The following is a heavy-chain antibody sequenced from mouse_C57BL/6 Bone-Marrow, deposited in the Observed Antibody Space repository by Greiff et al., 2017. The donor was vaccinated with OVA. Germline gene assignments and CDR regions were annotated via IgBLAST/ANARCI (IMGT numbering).Heavy chain of an antibody. CDR2: IDPEDGET. CDR1: GFNIKDYY. Sequence: EVKLVESGAELVKPGASVKLSCTASGFNIKDYYMHWVKQRTEQGLEWIGRIDPEDGETKYAPKFQGKATITADTSSNTAYLQLSSLTSEDTAVYYCAEGEGDTYFAYWGQGTLVTVSA. J-gene: IGHJ3*01. D-gene: IGHD2-10*02. V-gene: IGHV14-2*01. CDR3: AEGEGDTYFAY.